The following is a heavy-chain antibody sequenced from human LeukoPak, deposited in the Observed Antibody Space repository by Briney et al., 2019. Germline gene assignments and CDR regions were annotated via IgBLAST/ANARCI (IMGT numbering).Heavy chain of an antibody. V-gene: IGHV4-61*02. D-gene: IGHD6-6*01. Sequence: SETLSLTCTVSGGSISSGSYYWSWIRQPAGEGLEWIGRIYTSGSTNYNPSLKSRVTISVDTSKNQFSLKLSSVTAADTAVYYCAREIAARPDYWGQGTLVTVSS. CDR3: AREIAARPDY. CDR1: GGSISSGSYY. J-gene: IGHJ4*02. CDR2: IYTSGST.